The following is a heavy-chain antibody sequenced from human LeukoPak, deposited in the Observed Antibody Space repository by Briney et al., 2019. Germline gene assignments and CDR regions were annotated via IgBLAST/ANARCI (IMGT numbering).Heavy chain of an antibody. CDR1: GFTFSSYG. CDR2: IWYDGSNK. CDR3: ARENAWFGELLYDY. V-gene: IGHV3-33*01. Sequence: GGSLRLSCAASGFTFSSYGMHWVRQAPGKGLEWVAVIWYDGSNKYCADSVKGRFTISRDNSKNTLYLQMNSLRAEDTAVYYCARENAWFGELLYDYWGQGTLVTVSS. J-gene: IGHJ4*02. D-gene: IGHD3-10*01.